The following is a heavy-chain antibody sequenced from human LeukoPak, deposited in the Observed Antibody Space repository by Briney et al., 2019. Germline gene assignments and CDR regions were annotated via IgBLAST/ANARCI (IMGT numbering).Heavy chain of an antibody. CDR2: VRENGES. CDR1: GRSLNTYY. CDR3: ARQPANTAAFDI. V-gene: IGHV4-59*08. J-gene: IGHJ3*02. D-gene: IGHD5-18*01. Sequence: PSETLSLTCTVSGRSLNTYYWSWIRQPPGKGLEWIAYVRENGESNYNPSLKSRVAISLDTANNQISLRLNFVTAADTAICYCARQPANTAAFDIWGLGTMVTVSS.